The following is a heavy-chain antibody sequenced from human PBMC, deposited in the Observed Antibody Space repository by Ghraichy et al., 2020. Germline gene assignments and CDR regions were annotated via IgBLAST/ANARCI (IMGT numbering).Heavy chain of an antibody. D-gene: IGHD6-13*01. J-gene: IGHJ4*02. Sequence: SETLSLTCAVSGVSISSSNCWSWVRQPPGKELDWIGEIYNSGSTNYNPSLKSRVTISVDKSKNQFSLKLSSGTAADTAVYYCALIPSISWYGVEDYWGQGTLVTVSP. CDR3: ALIPSISWYGVEDY. CDR2: IYNSGST. V-gene: IGHV4-4*02. CDR1: GVSISSSNC.